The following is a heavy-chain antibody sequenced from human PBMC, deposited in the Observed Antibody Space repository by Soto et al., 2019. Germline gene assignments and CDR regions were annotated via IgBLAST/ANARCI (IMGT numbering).Heavy chain of an antibody. CDR2: LYDVAGS. D-gene: IGHD1-1*01. Sequence: DVQLVESGGGLIQPGESLRLSCAAFGLTISGKKYVAWVRQAPGKGLVWVSALYDVAGSFYADSVTGRFTTSSDSSKTTVYLQMNDLRPDDTAVYYCATWHEREHAFDVWGQGTTVTISS. V-gene: IGHV3-53*01. CDR3: ATWHEREHAFDV. J-gene: IGHJ3*01. CDR1: GLTISGKKY.